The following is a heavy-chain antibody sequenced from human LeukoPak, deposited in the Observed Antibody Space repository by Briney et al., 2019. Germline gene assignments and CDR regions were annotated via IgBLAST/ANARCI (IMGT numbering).Heavy chain of an antibody. CDR3: ARGGDYKNDY. D-gene: IGHD4-17*01. V-gene: IGHV3-74*01. CDR1: GFTFSSYW. CDR2: INGAGSSI. Sequence: GGSLRLSCAASGFTFSSYWMHWVRQTPGKGLVWVSRINGAGSSISYADSVKGRVTISRDNAKNTLYLQMNNLRAEDTAVYYCARGGDYKNDYWGRGTLVTVSS. J-gene: IGHJ4*02.